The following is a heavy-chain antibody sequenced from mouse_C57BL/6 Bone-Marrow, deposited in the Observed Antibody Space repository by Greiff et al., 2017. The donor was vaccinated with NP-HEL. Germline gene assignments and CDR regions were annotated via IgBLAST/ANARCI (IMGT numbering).Heavy chain of an antibody. CDR3: LYYYGSFDY. CDR2: INPYNGGT. Sequence: EVQLQQSGPVLVKPGASVKMSCKASGYTFTDYYMNWVKQSHGKSLEWIGVINPYNGGTSYNQKFKGKATLTVDQSSSTAYMELNSLTSEDSAVYYCLYYYGSFDYWGQGTTLTVSS. CDR1: GYTFTDYY. D-gene: IGHD1-1*01. J-gene: IGHJ2*01. V-gene: IGHV1-19*01.